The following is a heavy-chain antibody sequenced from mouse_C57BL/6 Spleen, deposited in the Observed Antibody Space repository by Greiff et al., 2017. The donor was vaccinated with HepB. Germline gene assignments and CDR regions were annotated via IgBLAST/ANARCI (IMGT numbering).Heavy chain of an antibody. V-gene: IGHV6-6*01. J-gene: IGHJ3*01. Sequence: EVKLVESGGGLVQPGGSMKLSCAASGFTFSDAWMDWVRQSPEKGLEWVAEIRNKANNHATYYAESVKGRFTISRDDSKSSVYLQMNSLRAEDTGIYYCTVYGSSSAWFAYWGQGTLVTVSA. CDR1: GFTFSDAW. CDR2: IRNKANNHAT. D-gene: IGHD1-1*01. CDR3: TVYGSSSAWFAY.